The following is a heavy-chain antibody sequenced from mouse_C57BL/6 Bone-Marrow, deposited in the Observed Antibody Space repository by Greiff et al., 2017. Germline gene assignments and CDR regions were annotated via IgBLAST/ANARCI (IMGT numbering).Heavy chain of an antibody. J-gene: IGHJ2*01. V-gene: IGHV1-74*01. CDR1: GYTFTSYW. CDR2: IHPSDSDT. Sequence: VQLQQPGAELVKPGASVKVSCKASGYTFTSYWMHWVKQRPGQGLEWIGRIHPSDSDTNYNQKFKGKATLTVEKSSSTAYMQRSSLTSEYSAVYYCAMALFDYWGQGTTLTVSS. CDR3: AMALFDY.